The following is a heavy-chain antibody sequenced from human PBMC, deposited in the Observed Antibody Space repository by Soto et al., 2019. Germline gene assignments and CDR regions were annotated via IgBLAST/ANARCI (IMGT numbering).Heavy chain of an antibody. J-gene: IGHJ6*02. CDR2: INPSGGST. Sequence: ASVKVSCKASGYTFTSYYMHWVRQAPGQGLEWMGIINPSGGSTSYAQKFQGRVTVTRDTSTSTVYMELSSLRSEDTAVYYCARGEAARPYYYYGMDVWGQGTTVTVSS. CDR1: GYTFTSYY. V-gene: IGHV1-46*01. CDR3: ARGEAARPYYYYGMDV. D-gene: IGHD6-6*01.